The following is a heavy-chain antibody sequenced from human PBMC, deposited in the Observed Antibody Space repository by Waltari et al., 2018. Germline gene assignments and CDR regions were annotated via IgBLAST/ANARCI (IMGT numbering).Heavy chain of an antibody. CDR1: GGSFSSYS. V-gene: IGHV1-69*01. CDR2: FIPIFGTA. J-gene: IGHJ4*02. CDR3: TTDLGGYQKYYFNS. D-gene: IGHD5-12*01. Sequence: QVPLLQSGAEVKKPGSSVKVSCKTSGGSFSSYSFSWVRQAPGQGPQWMGGFIPIFGTATYPQKFQGRVTITADESTSTTYMELSGLTSDDTAVYYCTTDLGGYQKYYFNSWGQGTLVTVSS.